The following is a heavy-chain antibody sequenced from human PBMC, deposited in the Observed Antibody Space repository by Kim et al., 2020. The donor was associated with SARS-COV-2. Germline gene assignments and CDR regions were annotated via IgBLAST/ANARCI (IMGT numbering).Heavy chain of an antibody. CDR2: IKGDGSEK. D-gene: IGHD4-4*01. J-gene: IGHJ4*02. CDR3: ATTLDHSNEDY. CDR1: GFTFSTYW. V-gene: IGHV3-7*01. Sequence: GGSLRLSCAASGFTFSTYWMTWVRQAPGKGLEWVANIKGDGSEKHYVDSVKGRFIISRDNAENSLDLQMNSLRVEDTAVYYCATTLDHSNEDYWGQGTPV.